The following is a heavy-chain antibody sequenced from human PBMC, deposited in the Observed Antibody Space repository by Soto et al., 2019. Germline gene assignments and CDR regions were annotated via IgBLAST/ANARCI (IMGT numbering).Heavy chain of an antibody. CDR1: GFTFSSYG. CDR2: ISASGGST. Sequence: GGSLRLSCAASGFTFSSYGMNWVLQAPWKGLEWVSSISASGGSTFFADSVKGRFTISRDNSKNTLYLQMNSLRADDTAVYYCVKEVVVTATDDYYYYMDVWGKGTTVTVSS. CDR3: VKEVVVTATDDYYYYMDV. J-gene: IGHJ6*03. V-gene: IGHV3-23*01. D-gene: IGHD2-21*02.